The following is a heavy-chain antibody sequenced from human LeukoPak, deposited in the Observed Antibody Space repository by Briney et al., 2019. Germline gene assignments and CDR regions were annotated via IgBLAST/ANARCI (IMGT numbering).Heavy chain of an antibody. V-gene: IGHV1-69*13. CDR1: GGTFSSYP. CDR3: ARGSSSGSYGDWFDP. Sequence: SVKASCKASGGTFSSYPISWVRQAPGQGLEWMGGIIPIFGTRNYAQKFQGRVTITADESTSTAYMELSSLRSEDTAVYYCARGSSSGSYGDWFDPWGQGSLVTVSS. CDR2: IIPIFGTR. J-gene: IGHJ5*02. D-gene: IGHD3-10*01.